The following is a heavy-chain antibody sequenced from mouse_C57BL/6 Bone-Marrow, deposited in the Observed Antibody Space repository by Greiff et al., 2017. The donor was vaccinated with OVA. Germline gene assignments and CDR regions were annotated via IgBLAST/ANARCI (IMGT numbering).Heavy chain of an antibody. J-gene: IGHJ3*01. D-gene: IGHD1-1*01. Sequence: DVKLVESGGGLVQPGGSMKLSCVASGFTFSNYWMNWVRQSPEKGLEWVAQIRLKSDNYATHYAESVKGRFTISRDDSKSSVYLQMNNLRAEDTGIYYCTGPSYYYGSSQFAYWGQGTLVTVSA. V-gene: IGHV6-3*01. CDR1: GFTFSNYW. CDR2: IRLKSDNYAT. CDR3: TGPSYYYGSSQFAY.